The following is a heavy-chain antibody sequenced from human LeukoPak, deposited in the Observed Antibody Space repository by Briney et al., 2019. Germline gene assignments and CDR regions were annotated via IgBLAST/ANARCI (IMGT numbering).Heavy chain of an antibody. CDR3: ASSFAVAGYYHGMDV. V-gene: IGHV4-4*07. CDR2: IHTGGST. D-gene: IGHD3-3*01. CDR1: GGSITSYY. Sequence: SETLSLTCTVSGGSITSYYWSWIRQPAGKGLEWIGRIHTGGSTNYNPSLKSRVTMSVDTSKNQFSLKLTSVTATDTAMHYCASSFAVAGYYHGMDVWGQGTTVTVAS. J-gene: IGHJ6*02.